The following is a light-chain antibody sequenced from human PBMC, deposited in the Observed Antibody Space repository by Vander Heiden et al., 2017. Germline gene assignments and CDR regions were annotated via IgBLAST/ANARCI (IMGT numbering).Light chain of an antibody. Sequence: SALPQPASVPGSPGQSITISCTGTSSDVGGYNYVSWYQQHPGKAPNLMIYDFSNRPSGVSNRFSGSKSGNTASLTISGLQAEDEADYYCSSYTSSSTWVFGGGTKLTVL. CDR1: SSDVGGYNY. V-gene: IGLV2-14*01. J-gene: IGLJ3*02. CDR3: SSYTSSSTWV. CDR2: DFS.